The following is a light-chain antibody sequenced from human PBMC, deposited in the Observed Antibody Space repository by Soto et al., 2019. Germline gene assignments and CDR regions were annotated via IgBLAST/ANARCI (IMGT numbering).Light chain of an antibody. V-gene: IGLV2-8*01. CDR1: SSDVGANNY. CDR3: SSYAGANRV. J-gene: IGLJ1*01. CDR2: EVT. Sequence: QSALTQPPSASGSPGQSVTISCTGTSSDVGANNYVSWYQQHPGKAPKLMIYEVTKRPSGVPDRFSGSKSGNTASQTVSGLQAEDEADYYCSSYAGANRVVGTGTQLAVL.